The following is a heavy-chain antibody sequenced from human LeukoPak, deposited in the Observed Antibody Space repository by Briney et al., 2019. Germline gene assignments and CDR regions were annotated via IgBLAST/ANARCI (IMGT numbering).Heavy chain of an antibody. CDR2: IKQDGSEK. CDR3: ARDPMVRGVQEYYFDY. CDR1: GFTFSSYW. D-gene: IGHD3-10*01. J-gene: IGHJ4*02. Sequence: PGGSLRHSCAASGFTFSSYWMSWVRQAPGKGLEWVANIKQDGSEKYYVDSVKGRFTISRDNAKNSLYLQMNSLRAEDTAVYYCARDPMVRGVQEYYFDYWGQGTLVTVSS. V-gene: IGHV3-7*03.